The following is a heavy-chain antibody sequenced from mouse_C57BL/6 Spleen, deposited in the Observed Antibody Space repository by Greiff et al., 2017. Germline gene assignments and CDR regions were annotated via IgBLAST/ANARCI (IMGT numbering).Heavy chain of an antibody. CDR1: GYTFTSYW. Sequence: QVQLQQPGAELVKPGASVKVSCKASGYTFTSYWMHWGKQRPCQGLEWIGRIHPSDSDTNYNQKFQGKATLTVDKSSSTAYMQLSSLTSEDSAVYYCAICWDDNYAMDYWGQGTSVTVSS. J-gene: IGHJ4*01. D-gene: IGHD4-1*01. V-gene: IGHV1-74*01. CDR2: IHPSDSDT. CDR3: AICWDDNYAMDY.